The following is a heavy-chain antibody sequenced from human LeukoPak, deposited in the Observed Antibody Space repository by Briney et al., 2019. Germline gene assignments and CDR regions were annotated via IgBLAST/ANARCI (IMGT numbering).Heavy chain of an antibody. Sequence: PQTLSLTCAVSGGSISSGGYSWSWIRQPPGKGLEWIGYIYHSGSTYYNPSLKSRVTISVDRSKNQFSLKLSSVTAADTAVYYCARDQPYYYDSSGSHTGGAFDIWGQGTMVTVSS. CDR1: GGSISSGGYS. V-gene: IGHV4-30-2*01. CDR3: ARDQPYYYDSSGSHTGGAFDI. J-gene: IGHJ3*02. CDR2: IYHSGST. D-gene: IGHD3-22*01.